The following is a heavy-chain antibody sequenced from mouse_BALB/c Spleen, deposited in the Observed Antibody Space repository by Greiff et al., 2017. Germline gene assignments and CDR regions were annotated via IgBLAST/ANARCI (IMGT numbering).Heavy chain of an antibody. CDR2: ISDGGSYT. CDR1: GFTFSDYY. D-gene: IGHD2-4*01. CDR3: ASQSTMITTGGFAY. V-gene: IGHV5-4*02. J-gene: IGHJ3*01. Sequence: DVHLVESGGGLVKPGGSLKLSCAASGFTFSDYYMYWVRQTPEKRLEWVATISDGGSYTYYPDSVKGRFTISRDNAKNNLYLQMSSLKSEDTAMYYCASQSTMITTGGFAYWGQGTLVTVSA.